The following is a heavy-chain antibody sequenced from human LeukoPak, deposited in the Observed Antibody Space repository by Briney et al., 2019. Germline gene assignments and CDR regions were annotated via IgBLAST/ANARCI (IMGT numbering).Heavy chain of an antibody. J-gene: IGHJ4*02. D-gene: IGHD2-15*01. V-gene: IGHV1-18*01. CDR3: ARGIIGYYFDY. Sequence: ASVKVSCKTSGYTFTIYGISWVRLAPGQGLEWMGLISAYGNTNYAQNLQGRVTMTTDTSTSTAYMELRSLRSDDTAVYYCARGIIGYYFDYWGQGTLVTASS. CDR2: ISAYGNT. CDR1: GYTFTIYG.